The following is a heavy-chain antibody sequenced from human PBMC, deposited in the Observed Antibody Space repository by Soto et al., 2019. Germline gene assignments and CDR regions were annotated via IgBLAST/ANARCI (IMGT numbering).Heavy chain of an antibody. CDR1: GYTFTSYW. CDR3: ARQDGSALYYFDY. J-gene: IGHJ4*02. D-gene: IGHD6-19*01. Sequence: GESLKISCKGSGYTFTSYWIAWVRQMPGKGLEWMGIIYPGDSNTRYSPSFQGQVSISADKSISTAYLQWSSLKASDTAMYYCARQDGSALYYFDYWGQGTLVTVSS. CDR2: IYPGDSNT. V-gene: IGHV5-51*01.